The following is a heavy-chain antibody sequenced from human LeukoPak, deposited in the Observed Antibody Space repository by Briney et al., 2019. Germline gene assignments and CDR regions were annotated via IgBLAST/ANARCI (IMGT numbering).Heavy chain of an antibody. CDR2: ISSSSSTI. V-gene: IGHV3-48*01. CDR3: ARDSISGSYPYYYYMDV. Sequence: PGGSLRLSCAASGFTFSSYSMNWVRQAPGKGLEWVSYISSSSSTIYYADSVKGRFTISRDNAKNSLYLQMNSLRAEDTAVYYCARDSISGSYPYYYYMDVWGKGTTVTVSS. D-gene: IGHD1-26*01. J-gene: IGHJ6*03. CDR1: GFTFSSYS.